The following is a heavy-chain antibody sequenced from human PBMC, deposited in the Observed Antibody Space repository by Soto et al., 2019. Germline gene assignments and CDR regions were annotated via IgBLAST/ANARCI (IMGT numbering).Heavy chain of an antibody. Sequence: ASVKVSCKASGYTFTNFGVTWFRRAPGQGLEWMGWISAYTDTPNYAQKLQGRVTMTIDTSTSKAYMDLRSLTSDDTAVYYCARVIPGVEAWFDPWGQGTLVTVS. V-gene: IGHV1-18*01. CDR2: ISAYTDTP. CDR3: ARVIPGVEAWFDP. CDR1: GYTFTNFG. J-gene: IGHJ5*02.